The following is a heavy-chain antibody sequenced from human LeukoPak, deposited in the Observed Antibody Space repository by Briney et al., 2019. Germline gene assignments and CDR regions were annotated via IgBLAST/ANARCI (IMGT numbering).Heavy chain of an antibody. V-gene: IGHV3-23*01. CDR2: ISDSGGST. D-gene: IGHD1-26*01. CDR3: AKEAVAGAANDAFDI. CDR1: GFMFTNYA. J-gene: IGHJ3*02. Sequence: GGSLRLSCAASGFMFTNYAMTWVRQTPGKGLEWVSAISDSGGSTYYADSVKGRFTMSRDNSKNTLYLQMNRLRAEDTALYYCAKEAVAGAANDAFDIWGPGTMVTVPS.